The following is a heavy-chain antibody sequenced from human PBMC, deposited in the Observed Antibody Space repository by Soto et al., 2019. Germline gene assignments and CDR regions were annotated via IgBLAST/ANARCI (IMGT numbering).Heavy chain of an antibody. J-gene: IGHJ4*02. D-gene: IGHD3-22*01. Sequence: EVQLVESGGGLVQPGGSLRLSCAASGFTFSSYEMNWVRQAPGKGLEWVSYISSSGSTIYYADSVKSRFTISRDNAKNSLYLQMNSLRAEDTAVYYCARDSSGPFDYWGQGTLVTVSS. V-gene: IGHV3-48*03. CDR1: GFTFSSYE. CDR2: ISSSGSTI. CDR3: ARDSSGPFDY.